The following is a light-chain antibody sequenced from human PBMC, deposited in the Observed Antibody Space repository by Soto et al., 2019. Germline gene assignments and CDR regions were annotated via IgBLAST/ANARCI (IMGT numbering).Light chain of an antibody. CDR1: QGISSW. Sequence: DIQMSQSPSPVYPSVGDQVTISCRASQGISSWLAWYQQKPGKAPKLLIYAASSLQSGVPSRSSGSGSGTDFTLTISSLQPEDFATYYCQQANSFPITFGQGTRVEIK. CDR2: AAS. J-gene: IGKJ5*01. CDR3: QQANSFPIT. V-gene: IGKV1-12*01.